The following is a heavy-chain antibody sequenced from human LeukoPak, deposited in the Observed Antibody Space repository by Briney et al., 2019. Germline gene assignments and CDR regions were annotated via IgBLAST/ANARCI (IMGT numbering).Heavy chain of an antibody. CDR2: IYYSGST. D-gene: IGHD1-26*01. Sequence: SETLSLTCTVSGGSISSYYWSWIRQPPGKGLERIGYIYYSGSTNYNPSLKSRVTISVDTSKNQFSLKLSSVTAADTAVYYCARHRGSGSYYYYGMDVWGQGTTVTVSS. CDR3: ARHRGSGSYYYYGMDV. CDR1: GGSISSYY. J-gene: IGHJ6*02. V-gene: IGHV4-59*08.